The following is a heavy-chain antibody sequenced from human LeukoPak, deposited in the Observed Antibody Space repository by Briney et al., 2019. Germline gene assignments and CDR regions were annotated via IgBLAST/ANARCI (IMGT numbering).Heavy chain of an antibody. Sequence: PGGSLRLSCVGSGFTFGWYWMSWVRQAPGKGLEWVAVIWYDGSNKYYADSVKGRFTISRDNAQNSLFLQLNSLRAEDTAVYYCARDPYSSGWYKDAFDIWGQGTMVTVSS. V-gene: IGHV3-33*07. D-gene: IGHD6-19*01. CDR1: GFTFGWYW. CDR3: ARDPYSSGWYKDAFDI. J-gene: IGHJ3*02. CDR2: IWYDGSNK.